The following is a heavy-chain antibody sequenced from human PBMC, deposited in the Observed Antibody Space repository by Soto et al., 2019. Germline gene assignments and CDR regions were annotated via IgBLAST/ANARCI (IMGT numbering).Heavy chain of an antibody. V-gene: IGHV1-18*01. Sequence: QVQLVQSGAEVKEPGASVKVSCKASGYTFSNYGISWVRQAPGQGLEWMGWISGYNGNTHYAQKFQGRVTMTTDTSTSTAYMELRSLRSDDTAMFYCARDGSSSWPNFDYWGQGTLVTVSS. J-gene: IGHJ4*02. CDR3: ARDGSSSWPNFDY. CDR1: GYTFSNYG. CDR2: ISGYNGNT. D-gene: IGHD6-13*01.